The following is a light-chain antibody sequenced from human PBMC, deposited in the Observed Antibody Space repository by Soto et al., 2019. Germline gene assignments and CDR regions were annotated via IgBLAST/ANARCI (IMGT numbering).Light chain of an antibody. Sequence: QSVLTQPASVSGSPGQSITISCTGTSSDVGGYNYVSWYQQHPDKAPRLMIYDVSNLPSGVSDRFSGSKSGDTASLTISGLQAEDEADYYCTSFTSRHTYVFGTGTKLTVL. CDR3: TSFTSRHTYV. CDR1: SSDVGGYNY. V-gene: IGLV2-14*03. J-gene: IGLJ1*01. CDR2: DVS.